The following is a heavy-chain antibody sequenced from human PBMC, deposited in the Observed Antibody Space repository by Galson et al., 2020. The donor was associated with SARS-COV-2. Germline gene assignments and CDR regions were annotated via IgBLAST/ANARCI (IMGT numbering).Heavy chain of an antibody. J-gene: IGHJ5*02. CDR1: GGSISSHY. Sequence: SETLSLTCTVSGGSISSHYWSWIRQPPGKGLEWIGYIYYRGSTNYNPSLKSRVTMSVDTSKNQFSLKLSSVTAADTAVYYCAREMRDNWFCPWGQGILVTVSS. CDR2: IYYRGST. V-gene: IGHV4-59*11. CDR3: AREMRDNWFCP.